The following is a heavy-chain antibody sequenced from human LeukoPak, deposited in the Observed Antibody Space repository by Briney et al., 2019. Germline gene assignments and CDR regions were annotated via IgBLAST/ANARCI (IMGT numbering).Heavy chain of an antibody. CDR1: GFTISSDE. J-gene: IGHJ4*02. D-gene: IGHD1-1*01. Sequence: PGGSLRLSCAASGFTISSDEMNWARQAPGKGLEWVSYISSSGSPIYYADSVKGRFSISRDTAKNSLCLQMNSLRAEDTAVYYCARGGSSRPLAHWGQGTLVTVSS. CDR2: ISSSGSPI. CDR3: ARGGSSRPLAH. V-gene: IGHV3-48*03.